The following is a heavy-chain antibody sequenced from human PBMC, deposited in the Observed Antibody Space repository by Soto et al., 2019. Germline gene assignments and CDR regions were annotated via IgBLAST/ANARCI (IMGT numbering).Heavy chain of an antibody. CDR1: GGSSSSYY. CDR2: VYHSGGA. CDR3: GAVASSADLYGKDV. D-gene: IGHD6-19*01. Sequence: SETLSLTCAVYGGSSSSYYWSWIRQPPGKGLEWIGEVYHSGGANYNPSLKSRVTISEDTSKNQFSLKLKSVTAADTAVYYCGAVASSADLYGKDVWGQGTTVTVSS. V-gene: IGHV4-34*01. J-gene: IGHJ6*02.